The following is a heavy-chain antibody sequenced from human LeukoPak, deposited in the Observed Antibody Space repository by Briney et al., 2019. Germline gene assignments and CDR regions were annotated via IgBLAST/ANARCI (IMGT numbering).Heavy chain of an antibody. CDR3: ASSRWFGEWKNWFDP. D-gene: IGHD3-10*01. CDR1: GGSISSYY. CDR2: IYYSGST. V-gene: IGHV4-59*01. J-gene: IGHJ5*02. Sequence: SEPLSLTCTVSGGSISSYYWSWIRQPPGKGVEWLGYIYYSGSTNYNPSLKSRVTIPVDTSKNQFSLKLSSVTAADTAVYYCASSRWFGEWKNWFDPGGQGSLVTVSS.